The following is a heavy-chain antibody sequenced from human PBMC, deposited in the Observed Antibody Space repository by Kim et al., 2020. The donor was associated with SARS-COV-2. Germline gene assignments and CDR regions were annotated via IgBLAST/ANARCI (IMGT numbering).Heavy chain of an antibody. CDR3: ARDEPQIVVVPAAIVRYFVY. Sequence: GGSLRLSCAASGFTFSSYWMSWVRQAPGKGLEWVANIKQDGSEKYYVDSVKGRFTISRDNAKNSLYLQMNSLRAEDTAVYYCARDEPQIVVVPAAIVRYFVYWGQGTLVTVSS. D-gene: IGHD2-2*01. CDR1: GFTFSSYW. V-gene: IGHV3-7*01. J-gene: IGHJ4*02. CDR2: IKQDGSEK.